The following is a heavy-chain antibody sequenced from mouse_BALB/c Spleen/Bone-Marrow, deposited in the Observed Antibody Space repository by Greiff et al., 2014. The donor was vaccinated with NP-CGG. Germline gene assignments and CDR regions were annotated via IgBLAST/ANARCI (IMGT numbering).Heavy chain of an antibody. V-gene: IGHV1-14*01. CDR3: AREGVDYFDY. CDR2: INPYNDAT. J-gene: IGHJ2*01. CDR1: GYTFTSYV. Sequence: VQLQQPGPELVKPGASVKMSCKASGYTFTSYVIHWVKQKPGQGLEWIGYINPYNDATKFNERFKGKATLTSDESSSTAYMVLSSLTSEDSAVYYCAREGVDYFDYWGQGTTLTVSS.